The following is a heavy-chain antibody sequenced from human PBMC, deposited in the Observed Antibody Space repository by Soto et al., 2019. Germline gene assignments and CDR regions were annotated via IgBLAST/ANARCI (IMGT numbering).Heavy chain of an antibody. Sequence: QVHLVESGGGVVQPGKSLRLSCVASGFTFDTYGIHWVRQAPGKGLQWVALISYEGSNTYYADSVRGRFTISRENSKTALYLQMNTLRPQDTGVYYCARVTPGNNLYYFTGLDFWGQGTSVTVSS. D-gene: IGHD3-22*01. CDR3: ARVTPGNNLYYFTGLDF. J-gene: IGHJ6*02. V-gene: IGHV3-30-3*01. CDR1: GFTFDTYG. CDR2: ISYEGSNT.